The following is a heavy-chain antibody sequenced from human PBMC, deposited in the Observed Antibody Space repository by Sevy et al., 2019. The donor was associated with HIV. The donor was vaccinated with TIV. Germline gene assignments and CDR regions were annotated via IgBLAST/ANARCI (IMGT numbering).Heavy chain of an antibody. CDR3: ARDPVLRQLAHYFDY. V-gene: IGHV4-38-2*02. J-gene: IGHJ4*02. D-gene: IGHD6-13*01. CDR1: GYSISSCYY. Sequence: SETLSLTCAVSGYSISSCYYWGWIRQPPGKGLEWIGSVYHSGSTYYNPSLKSRVTISVDTSKNQFSLKLSSVTAADTAVYYCARDPVLRQLAHYFDYWGQGTLVTVSS. CDR2: VYHSGST.